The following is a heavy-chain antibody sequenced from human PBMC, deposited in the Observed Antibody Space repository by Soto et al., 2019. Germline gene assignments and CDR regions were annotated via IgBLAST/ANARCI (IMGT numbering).Heavy chain of an antibody. V-gene: IGHV3-23*01. D-gene: IGHD3-9*01. CDR2: INHVGGST. Sequence: GGSLRLSCAASGFTFSNYAMSWVRQAPGKGLEWVSTINHVGGSTYYADSVKGRFTISRDNSKNTLYLQMNSLRAEDTAVYYCAKDHDILTGSYLRWGQGTLVTVSS. CDR3: AKDHDILTGSYLR. CDR1: GFTFSNYA. J-gene: IGHJ4*02.